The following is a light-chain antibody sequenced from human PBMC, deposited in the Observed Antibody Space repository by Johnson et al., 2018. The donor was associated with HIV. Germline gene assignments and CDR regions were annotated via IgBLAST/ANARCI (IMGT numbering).Light chain of an antibody. J-gene: IGLJ1*01. CDR2: ENN. V-gene: IGLV1-51*02. CDR3: GAWDSSLTTYV. CDR1: SSNIGNNY. Sequence: HSVLTQPPSVSAAPGQKVTISCSGSSSNIGNNYVSWYQQLPGTAPKVLIHENNKRPSGIPDRFSGSKSGTSATLGITGLQTGDEADYYCGAWDSSLTTYVFGTGTKVTV.